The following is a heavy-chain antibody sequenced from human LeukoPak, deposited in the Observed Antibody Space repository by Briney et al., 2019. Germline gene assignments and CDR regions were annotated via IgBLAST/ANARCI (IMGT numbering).Heavy chain of an antibody. Sequence: GGSLRLSCAASGFTFSSYAMHWVRQAPGKGLEWVAVISYDGSNKYYADSVKGRFTISRDNSKNTLYLQMNSLRAEDTAVYYCARAERAASEYWGQGTLVTVSS. CDR1: GFTFSSYA. CDR3: ARAERAASEY. CDR2: ISYDGSNK. V-gene: IGHV3-30-3*01. D-gene: IGHD2-15*01. J-gene: IGHJ4*02.